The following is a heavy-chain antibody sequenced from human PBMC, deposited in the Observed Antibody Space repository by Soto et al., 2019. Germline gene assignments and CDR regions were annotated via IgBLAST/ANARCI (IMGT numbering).Heavy chain of an antibody. V-gene: IGHV3-48*02. CDR1: GFTFSSYS. CDR3: SRDCSSTSCYHGEDV. D-gene: IGHD2-2*01. Sequence: EVQLVESGGGLVQPGGSLRLSCAASGFTFSSYSMNWVRQAPGKGLEWVSYISSSSSTIYYADSVKGRITISRDNAKNSLYLQMNSLRDEDTAVYYCSRDCSSTSCYHGEDVWGQGTTVTVS. J-gene: IGHJ6*02. CDR2: ISSSSSTI.